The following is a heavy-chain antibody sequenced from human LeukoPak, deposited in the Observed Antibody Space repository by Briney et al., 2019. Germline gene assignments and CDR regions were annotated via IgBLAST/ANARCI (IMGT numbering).Heavy chain of an antibody. V-gene: IGHV3-11*01. Sequence: GGSLGLSCAASGFTFSDYYMSWIRQAPGKGLEWVSYISSSGSTIYYADSVKGRFTISRDNAKNSLYLQMNSLRAEDTAVYYCARVEPLGYCSGGSCQRWFDPWGQGILVTVSS. CDR2: ISSSGSTI. CDR1: GFTFSDYY. CDR3: ARVEPLGYCSGGSCQRWFDP. J-gene: IGHJ5*02. D-gene: IGHD2-15*01.